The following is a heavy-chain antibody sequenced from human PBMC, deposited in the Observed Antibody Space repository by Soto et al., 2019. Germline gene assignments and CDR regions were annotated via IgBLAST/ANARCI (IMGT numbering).Heavy chain of an antibody. J-gene: IGHJ6*02. V-gene: IGHV4-59*01. CDR3: ARGLRYFDWLYNLGGMDV. Sequence: KPSETLSLTCTVSGGSISSYYWSWIRQPPGKGLEWIGYIYYSGSTNYNPSLKSRVTISVDTSKNQFSLKLSSVTAADTAVYYCARGLRYFDWLYNLGGMDVWGQGTTVTVSS. CDR2: IYYSGST. D-gene: IGHD3-9*01. CDR1: GGSISSYY.